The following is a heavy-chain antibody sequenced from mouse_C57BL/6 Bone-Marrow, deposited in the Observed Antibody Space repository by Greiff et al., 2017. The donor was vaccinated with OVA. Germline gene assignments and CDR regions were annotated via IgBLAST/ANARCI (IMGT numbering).Heavy chain of an antibody. Sequence: DVKLQESGAELVKPGASVKLSCTASGFNIQDYYMHWVKQRTEQGLEWIGRIDPEDGETKSAPKFQGKATITADTSSNTAYMQLSSLTSEDTAVYYCARLGEYDGYYFDYWGQGTTLTVSS. CDR2: IDPEDGET. J-gene: IGHJ2*01. D-gene: IGHD2-12*01. CDR3: ARLGEYDGYYFDY. CDR1: GFNIQDYY. V-gene: IGHV14-2*01.